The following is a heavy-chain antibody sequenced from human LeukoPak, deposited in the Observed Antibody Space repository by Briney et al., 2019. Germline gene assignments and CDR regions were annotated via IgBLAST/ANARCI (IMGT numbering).Heavy chain of an antibody. CDR3: ARIGPYMGWFDP. V-gene: IGHV1-46*01. CDR1: GYTFTSYY. D-gene: IGHD2-2*02. Sequence: ASVKVSCKASGYTFTSYYMHWVRQAPGQGLEWMGIINPSGGSTSYAQKFQGRVTMTRDMSTSTVYMELGSLRSEDTAVYYCARIGPYMGWFDPWGQGTLVTVSS. J-gene: IGHJ5*02. CDR2: INPSGGST.